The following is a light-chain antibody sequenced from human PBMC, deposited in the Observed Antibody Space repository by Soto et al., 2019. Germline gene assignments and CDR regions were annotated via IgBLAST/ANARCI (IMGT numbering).Light chain of an antibody. Sequence: DIQLTQSPSLLSASVGDRVTITCRASQGISTSLAWYQQKPGKAPKLLIYAASTVQSGVPSRFSGSGSGTYFTLTISILHPEDSANFYCQQGHSYPVTFGGGTKVAIK. CDR3: QQGHSYPVT. J-gene: IGKJ4*01. V-gene: IGKV1-9*01. CDR1: QGISTS. CDR2: AAS.